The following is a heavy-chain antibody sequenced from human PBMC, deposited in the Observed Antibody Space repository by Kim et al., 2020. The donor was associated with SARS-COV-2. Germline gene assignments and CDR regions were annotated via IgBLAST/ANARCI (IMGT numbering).Heavy chain of an antibody. CDR3: ARVEGSIAARPIDY. CDR2: INHSGST. CDR1: GGSFSGYY. Sequence: SETLSLTCAAYGGSFSGYYWSWIRQPPGKGLEWIGEINHSGSTNYNPSLKSRVTISVDTSKNQFSLKLSSVTAADTAVYYCARVEGSIAARPIDYWGQGTLVTVSS. D-gene: IGHD6-6*01. J-gene: IGHJ4*02. V-gene: IGHV4-34*01.